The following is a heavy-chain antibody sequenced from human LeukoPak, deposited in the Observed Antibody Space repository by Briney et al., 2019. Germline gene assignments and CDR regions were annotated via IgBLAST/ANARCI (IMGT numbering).Heavy chain of an antibody. CDR1: GFTFSDYY. CDR2: ISASSIYT. J-gene: IGHJ6*02. V-gene: IGHV3-11*05. Sequence: GESLRLSCAASGFTFSDYYMSWIRQAPGKGLEWISYISASSIYTNYSDSVKGRFTTSRDNAKKSVYLQMSGLRAEDTAVYYCARGHYGMDVWGQGTTVTVSS. CDR3: ARGHYGMDV.